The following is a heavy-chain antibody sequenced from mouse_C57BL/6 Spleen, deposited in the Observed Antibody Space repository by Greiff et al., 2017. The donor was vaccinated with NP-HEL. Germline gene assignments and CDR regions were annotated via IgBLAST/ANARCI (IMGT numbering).Heavy chain of an antibody. CDR2: IDPSDSYT. J-gene: IGHJ2*01. CDR1: GYTFTSYW. V-gene: IGHV1-59*01. D-gene: IGHD4-1*01. Sequence: QVQLQQPGAELVRPGTSVKLSCKASGYTFTSYWMHWVKQRPGQGLEWIGVIDPSDSYTNYNQKFKGKATLTVDTSSSTAYMQLSSLTSEDSAVYYCARRTGRGAMDYWGQGTTLTVSS. CDR3: ARRTGRGAMDY.